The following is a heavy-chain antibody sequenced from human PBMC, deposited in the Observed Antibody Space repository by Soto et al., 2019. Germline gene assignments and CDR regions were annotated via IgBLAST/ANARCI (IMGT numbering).Heavy chain of an antibody. J-gene: IGHJ4*02. CDR3: ARAGDCSGGSCYSFILDY. V-gene: IGHV1-69*01. CDR1: GGGFNSYA. Sequence: QVQLVQSGAEVKKPGSSVKVSCKASGGGFNSYAFSWVRQAPGQGLEWKGALIPSFGTANYAQKFQGRVTITADESTTTVYMDLSSLTPDDTAMYFCARAGDCSGGSCYSFILDYWGQGTQVTVSS. D-gene: IGHD2-15*01. CDR2: LIPSFGTA.